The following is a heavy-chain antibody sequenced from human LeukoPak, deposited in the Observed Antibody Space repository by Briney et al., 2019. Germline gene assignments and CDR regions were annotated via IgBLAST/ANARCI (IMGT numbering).Heavy chain of an antibody. CDR3: ATHDDSSGDFDY. CDR1: GFTFSSYG. D-gene: IGHD6-19*01. CDR2: IWYDGSNK. Sequence: PGGSLRLSCAASGFTFSSYGMHWVRQAPGKGLEWVAVIWYDGSNKYYADSVKGRFTISRDNSKNTLYLQMNSLRAEDTAVYYCATHDDSSGDFDYWGQGTLVTVSS. J-gene: IGHJ4*02. V-gene: IGHV3-30*02.